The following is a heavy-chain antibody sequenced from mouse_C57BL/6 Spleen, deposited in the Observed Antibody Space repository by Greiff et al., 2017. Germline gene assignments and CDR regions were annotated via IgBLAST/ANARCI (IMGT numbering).Heavy chain of an antibody. CDR1: GFTFSDYG. J-gene: IGHJ2*01. Sequence: DVMLVESGGGLVKPGGSLKLSCAASGFTFSDYGMHWVRQAPEKGLEWVAYISSGSSTIYYADTVKGRFTISRDNAKNTLFLQMTSLRSDDTAMYYCARNWEGYFDYWGQGTTLTVSS. V-gene: IGHV5-17*01. CDR3: ARNWEGYFDY. D-gene: IGHD4-1*01. CDR2: ISSGSSTI.